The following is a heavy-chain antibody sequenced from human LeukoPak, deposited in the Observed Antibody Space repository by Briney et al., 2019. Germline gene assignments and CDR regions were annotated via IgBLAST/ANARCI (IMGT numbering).Heavy chain of an antibody. Sequence: PSETLSLTCTVSGGSISSSSYYWGWIRQPPGKGLEWIGSIYYSGSTYYNPSLKSRVTISVDTSKNQFSLKLSSVTAADTAVYYSARHEGWVGATPLDYWGQGTLVTVSS. CDR2: IYYSGST. J-gene: IGHJ4*02. D-gene: IGHD1-26*01. CDR1: GGSISSSSYY. V-gene: IGHV4-39*01. CDR3: ARHEGWVGATPLDY.